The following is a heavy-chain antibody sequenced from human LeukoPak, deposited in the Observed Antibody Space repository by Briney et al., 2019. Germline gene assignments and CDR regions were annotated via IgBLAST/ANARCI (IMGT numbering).Heavy chain of an antibody. V-gene: IGHV4-59*01. CDR3: AGITTYYYDSSGSGHFDY. J-gene: IGHJ4*02. Sequence: SETLSLTCTVSGGSISSYYWSWIRQPPGKGLEWIGYIYYSGSTNYNPSLKSRVTLSVDTSKNQFSLKLSSVTAADTAVYYCAGITTYYYDSSGSGHFDYWGQGTLVTVSS. CDR1: GGSISSYY. CDR2: IYYSGST. D-gene: IGHD3-22*01.